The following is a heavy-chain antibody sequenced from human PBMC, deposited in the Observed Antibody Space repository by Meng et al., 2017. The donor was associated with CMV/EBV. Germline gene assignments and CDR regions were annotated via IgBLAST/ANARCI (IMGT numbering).Heavy chain of an antibody. CDR3: AKGPTGTADY. V-gene: IGHV3-30*02. D-gene: IGHD1-1*01. J-gene: IGHJ4*02. Sequence: QVQVGESGGGGVQPGGSLRLSWAASGFTFSSYGMHWVRQAPGKGLEWVAFIRYDGSNKYYADSVKGRFTISRDNSKNTLYLQMNSLRAEDTAVYYCAKGPTGTADYWGQGTLVTVSS. CDR1: GFTFSSYG. CDR2: IRYDGSNK.